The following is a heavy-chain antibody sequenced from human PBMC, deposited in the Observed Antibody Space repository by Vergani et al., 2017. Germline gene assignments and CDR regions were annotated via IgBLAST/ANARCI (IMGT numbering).Heavy chain of an antibody. CDR1: GYTFTSYG. D-gene: IGHD3-10*01. V-gene: IGHV1-18*01. Sequence: QVQLVQSGAEVKKPGASVKVSCKASGYTFTSYGISWVRQAPGQGLEWMGWISAYNGNTNYAQKLQGRVTMTTDTATRTAYMELRSLRSEDTAVYYCARVGGMVRGPGGWFDPWGQGTLVTVSS. J-gene: IGHJ5*02. CDR2: ISAYNGNT. CDR3: ARVGGMVRGPGGWFDP.